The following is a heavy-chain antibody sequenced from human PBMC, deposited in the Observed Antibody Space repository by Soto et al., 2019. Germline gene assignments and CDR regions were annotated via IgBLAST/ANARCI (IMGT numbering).Heavy chain of an antibody. V-gene: IGHV3-11*01. Sequence: GGSLRLSCAASGFPFSDSYMAWIRQAPGKGLEEIATISSTGSTPYYADSVKGRFTISRDNAQNSLYLEMNNLSAEDTAVYYCARGQQLVANWLDPWGQGILVTVSS. J-gene: IGHJ5*02. CDR3: ARGQQLVANWLDP. CDR1: GFPFSDSY. CDR2: ISSTGSTP. D-gene: IGHD6-6*01.